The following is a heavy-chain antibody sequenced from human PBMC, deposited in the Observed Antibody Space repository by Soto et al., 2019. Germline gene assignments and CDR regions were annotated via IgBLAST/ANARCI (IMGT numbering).Heavy chain of an antibody. D-gene: IGHD4-17*01. CDR1: GFSLSTSGVG. Sequence: SGPTLVNPTQTLTLTCTFSGFSLSTSGVGLGWIRQPPGKALEWLALIYWDDDKRYSPSLKTRLTVTKDTPKNQVVLTMTNMDPVDTATYYCAHRPEITMTNDAFDIWGQGTMVTVSS. CDR2: IYWDDDK. V-gene: IGHV2-5*02. J-gene: IGHJ3*02. CDR3: AHRPEITMTNDAFDI.